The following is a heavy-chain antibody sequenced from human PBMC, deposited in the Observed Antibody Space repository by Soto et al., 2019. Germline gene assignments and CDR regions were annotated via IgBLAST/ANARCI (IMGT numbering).Heavy chain of an antibody. D-gene: IGHD2-2*01. J-gene: IGHJ6*02. CDR2: ISSSSSYI. Sequence: GGSLRLSCAASGFTFSSYSMNWVRQAPGKGLEWVSSISSSSSYIYYVDSVKGRFTISRDNAKNSLYLQMSSLSAEDTAVYYCAREGSVPASSPHPVYYYGMDVWGQGTTVTVSS. CDR1: GFTFSSYS. CDR3: AREGSVPASSPHPVYYYGMDV. V-gene: IGHV3-21*01.